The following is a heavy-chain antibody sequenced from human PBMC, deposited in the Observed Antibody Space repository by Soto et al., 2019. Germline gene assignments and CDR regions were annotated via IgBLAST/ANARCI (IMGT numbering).Heavy chain of an antibody. V-gene: IGHV4-39*01. Sequence: QLQLQESGPGLVKPSETLSLTCTVSGGSISSSSYYWGWIRQPPGKGLEWIGSIYYSGSTYYNPSLKSRVTISVDTSKNQFSLKLSSVTAADTAVYYCVQEGAVVAAKDPEIEYFQHWGQGTLVTVSS. CDR3: VQEGAVVAAKDPEIEYFQH. CDR1: GGSISSSSYY. CDR2: IYYSGST. D-gene: IGHD2-15*01. J-gene: IGHJ1*01.